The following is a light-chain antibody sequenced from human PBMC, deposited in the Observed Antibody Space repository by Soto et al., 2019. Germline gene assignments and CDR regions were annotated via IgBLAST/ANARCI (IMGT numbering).Light chain of an antibody. V-gene: IGLV2-14*03. CDR3: SSYTTSNTRQIV. Sequence: QSVLTQPASLSGSPGQSITLSCTGNNNEIVGYNYVSWYQHHPGKAPKLIIYDVTNRPSGVSNPFSGSKSGNTASLTISGLQPEDEADYYCSSYTTSNTRQIVFGTGTKVTVL. CDR2: DVT. J-gene: IGLJ1*01. CDR1: NNEIVGYNY.